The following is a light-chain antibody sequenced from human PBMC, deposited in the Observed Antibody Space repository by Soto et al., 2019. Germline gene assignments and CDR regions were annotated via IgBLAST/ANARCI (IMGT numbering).Light chain of an antibody. CDR2: GAS. CDR3: QQRSNWPT. V-gene: IGKV3D-20*02. J-gene: IGKJ5*01. Sequence: EIVLTQSPGALSLSPGETATLSCRASQSVSTNYLAWYQQKPGQAPRLLIYGASNRATGIPARFSGSGSGTDFTLTISSLEPEDFAVYYCQQRSNWPTFGQGTRLEIK. CDR1: QSVSTNY.